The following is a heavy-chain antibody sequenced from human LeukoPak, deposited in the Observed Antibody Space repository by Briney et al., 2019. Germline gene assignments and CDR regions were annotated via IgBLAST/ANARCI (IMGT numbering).Heavy chain of an antibody. D-gene: IGHD1-1*01. Sequence: GGSLRLSCAASGFTVSSNYMNWVRQAPRKGLEWVSVIYSGGSTYYADSVKGRFTISRDNSKNTLYLQMNSLRPEDTAVYYCARGGMSGTTPGHTDVWGKGTTVTVSS. CDR3: ARGGMSGTTPGHTDV. V-gene: IGHV3-66*02. CDR2: IYSGGST. CDR1: GFTVSSNY. J-gene: IGHJ6*03.